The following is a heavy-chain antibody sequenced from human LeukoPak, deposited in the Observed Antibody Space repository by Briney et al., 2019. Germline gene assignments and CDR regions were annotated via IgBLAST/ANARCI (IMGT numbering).Heavy chain of an antibody. V-gene: IGHV4-39*07. CDR2: IYYSGST. CDR1: GGSISSSSYY. J-gene: IGHJ5*02. Sequence: PSETLSLTCTVSGGSISSSSYYWGWIRQPPGKGLEWFGSIYYSGSTYYNPSLKSRVTISVDTSKNQFSLKLSSVTAADTAVYYCARPSYSSSSWWFDPWGQGTLVTVSS. CDR3: ARPSYSSSSWWFDP. D-gene: IGHD6-6*01.